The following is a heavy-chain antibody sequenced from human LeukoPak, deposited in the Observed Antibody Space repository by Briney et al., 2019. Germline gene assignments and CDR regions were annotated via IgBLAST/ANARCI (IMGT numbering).Heavy chain of an antibody. V-gene: IGHV1-69*05. CDR2: IIPIFGTA. CDR1: GVTFSSYA. J-gene: IGHJ6*03. CDR3: ARVSGYYYYYMDV. Sequence: SVKVSCKASGVTFSSYAISWVQQAPGQGLEWIGGIIPIFGTANYAQKFQGRVTITTDESTSTAYMELSSLRSEDTAVYYCARVSGYYYYYMDVWGKGTTVTVSS.